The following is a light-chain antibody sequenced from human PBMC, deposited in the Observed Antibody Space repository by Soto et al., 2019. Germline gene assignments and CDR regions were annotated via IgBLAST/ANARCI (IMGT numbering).Light chain of an antibody. Sequence: IQMTQSPSSLSASLWDRVTITCLASQDVRNYLGWYQQKPGKAPKLLIYGASSLQSGVPSRFSGSGYGTDFTLTISSLQPEDFATYFCLQDHNYSWTFGQGTKV. J-gene: IGKJ1*01. CDR3: LQDHNYSWT. V-gene: IGKV1-6*01. CDR1: QDVRNY. CDR2: GAS.